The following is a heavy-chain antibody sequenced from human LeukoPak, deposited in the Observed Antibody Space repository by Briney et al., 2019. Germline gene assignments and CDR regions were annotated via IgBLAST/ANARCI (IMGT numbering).Heavy chain of an antibody. V-gene: IGHV1-3*01. CDR1: GYTFTSYA. CDR3: AKDWDYDFGYYYYMDV. J-gene: IGHJ6*03. Sequence: ASVKVSCKASGYTFTSYAMHWVRQAPGQRLEWMGWINAGNGNTKYSQKFQGRVTITGDTSASTAYMELSSLRSEDTAVYYCAKDWDYDFGYYYYMDVWGKGTTVTVSS. CDR2: INAGNGNT. D-gene: IGHD3-3*01.